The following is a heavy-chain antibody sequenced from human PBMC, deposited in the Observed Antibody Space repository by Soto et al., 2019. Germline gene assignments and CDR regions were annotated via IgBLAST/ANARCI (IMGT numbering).Heavy chain of an antibody. CDR2: INAGAGGT. D-gene: IGHD4-17*01. Sequence: ASVKVSLKGAGYSFTRYGIHWVRLAPGQRLEWLGWINAGAGGTKYSQNFQGRVTITRDTSANTGYMELSSLRFEGTAVYYCARERGSTATFDYWGQGTLVTVAS. CDR1: GYSFTRYG. J-gene: IGHJ4*02. CDR3: ARERGSTATFDY. V-gene: IGHV1-3*01.